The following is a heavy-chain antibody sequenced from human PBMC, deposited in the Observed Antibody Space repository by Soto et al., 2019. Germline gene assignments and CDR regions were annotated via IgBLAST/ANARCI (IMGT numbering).Heavy chain of an antibody. J-gene: IGHJ4*02. V-gene: IGHV5-51*01. CDR2: ISPSDSET. D-gene: IGHD3-10*01. Sequence: GESLKISCKTSGYSFTSYRIGWVRQKPGKGLEWMGIISPSDSETRYSPSFQGQVVISADRSISTASLHWSSRKASDSGIYYCAIASPGGSLGSPPVYWGQGTLVTVSS. CDR3: AIASPGGSLGSPPVY. CDR1: GYSFTSYR.